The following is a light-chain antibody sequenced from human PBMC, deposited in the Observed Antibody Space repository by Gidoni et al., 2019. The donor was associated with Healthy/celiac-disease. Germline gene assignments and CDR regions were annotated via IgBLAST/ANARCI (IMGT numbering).Light chain of an antibody. CDR1: QGISSY. CDR3: QQYYSYPLT. V-gene: IGKV1-8*01. Sequence: AIRMTQSPSSFSASTGDRVTITCRASQGISSYLAWYQQKPGKAPKLLFYAASTLQSGVPSRFSGSGSGTDFTLTISCLQSEDFATYSCQQYYSYPLTFGGGTKVEIK. CDR2: AAS. J-gene: IGKJ4*01.